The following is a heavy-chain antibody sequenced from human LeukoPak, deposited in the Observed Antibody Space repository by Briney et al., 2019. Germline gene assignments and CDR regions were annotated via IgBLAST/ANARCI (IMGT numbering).Heavy chain of an antibody. CDR3: ARVGRYYDILTGYYNTPAFDI. CDR1: GFTFSSYE. Sequence: GGSLRLSCAASGFTFSSYEMNWVRKAPGKGLEWVSYISSSGSTIYYADSVKGRFTISRDNAKNSLYLQMNSLRAEDTAVYYCARVGRYYDILTGYYNTPAFDIWGQGTMVTVSS. CDR2: ISSSGSTI. V-gene: IGHV3-48*03. D-gene: IGHD3-9*01. J-gene: IGHJ3*02.